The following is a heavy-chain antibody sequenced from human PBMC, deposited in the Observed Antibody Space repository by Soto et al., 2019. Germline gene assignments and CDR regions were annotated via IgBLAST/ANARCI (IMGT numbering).Heavy chain of an antibody. CDR1: GFTFSSYA. V-gene: IGHV3-23*01. CDR3: AKDGGLSVVRGEYGMDV. CDR2: ISGSGGST. D-gene: IGHD3-10*01. Sequence: GGSLRLSCAASGFTFSSYAMSWVRQAPGKGLEWVSAISGSGGSTYYADSVKGRFTNSRDNSKNTLYLQMNSLRAENTAVYYCAKDGGLSVVRGEYGMDVWGQGTTVTVSS. J-gene: IGHJ6*02.